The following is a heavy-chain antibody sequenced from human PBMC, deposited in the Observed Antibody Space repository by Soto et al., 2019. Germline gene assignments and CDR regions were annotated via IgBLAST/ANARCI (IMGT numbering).Heavy chain of an antibody. CDR1: GYTFTSYD. CDR2: MNPNSGNT. Sequence: ASVKVSCKASGYTFTSYDINWVRQATGQGLEWMGWMNPNSGNTGYAQKFQGRVTMTRNTSISTAYMELSSLRSEDTAVYYCARRSVAARYYYYYYMDVWRKGTTATVSS. V-gene: IGHV1-8*01. J-gene: IGHJ6*03. CDR3: ARRSVAARYYYYYYMDV. D-gene: IGHD6-6*01.